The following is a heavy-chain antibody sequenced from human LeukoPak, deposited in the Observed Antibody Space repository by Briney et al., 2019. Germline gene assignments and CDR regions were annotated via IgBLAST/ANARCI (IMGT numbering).Heavy chain of an antibody. Sequence: SETLSLTCTVSGGSISSYYWSWLRQPPGKGLESIGYIYYSGSTNYNPSLKSRVTISVDTSKNQFSLKLSSVTAADTAVYYCARVDGDYGDNWFDPWGQGTLVTVSS. CDR1: GGSISSYY. V-gene: IGHV4-59*01. J-gene: IGHJ5*02. D-gene: IGHD4-17*01. CDR3: ARVDGDYGDNWFDP. CDR2: IYYSGST.